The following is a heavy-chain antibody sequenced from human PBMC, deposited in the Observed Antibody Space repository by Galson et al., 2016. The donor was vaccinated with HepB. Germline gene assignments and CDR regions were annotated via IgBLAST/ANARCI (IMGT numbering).Heavy chain of an antibody. Sequence: SLRLSCAASGFTSSDYSINWVRQAPGKGLEWVSSISSSGTYIYYADSLKGRFTISRDSAQTSVYLQMNSLRAEDTALYFCARSAFHGDYEGDAFDIWGRGTLLTVSS. J-gene: IGHJ3*02. D-gene: IGHD4-17*01. CDR1: GFTSSDYS. CDR3: ARSAFHGDYEGDAFDI. CDR2: ISSSGTYI. V-gene: IGHV3-21*01.